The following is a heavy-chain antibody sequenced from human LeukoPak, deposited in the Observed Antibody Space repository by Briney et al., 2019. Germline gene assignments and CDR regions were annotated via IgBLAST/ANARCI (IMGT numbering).Heavy chain of an antibody. D-gene: IGHD3-22*01. J-gene: IGHJ6*03. Sequence: GASVKVSCKASGGTFSSYAISWVRQAPGQGLEWMGGIIPIFGTASYAQKFQGRVTITTDESTSTAYMELSSLRSEDTAVYYCARGHGGANYGSSGYYYGLPQPRSGRYYYYYMDVWGKGTTVTVSS. CDR1: GGTFSSYA. CDR3: ARGHGGANYGSSGYYYGLPQPRSGRYYYYYMDV. CDR2: IIPIFGTA. V-gene: IGHV1-69*05.